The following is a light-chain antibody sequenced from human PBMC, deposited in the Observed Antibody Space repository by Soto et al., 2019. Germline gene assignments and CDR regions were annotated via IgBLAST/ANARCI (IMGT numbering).Light chain of an antibody. CDR2: DAY. CDR3: QQRSNWPPLT. V-gene: IGKV3-11*01. Sequence: IVLTQSPATLSSSPGERATLSCRASQSVGNFLAWYQQQPGQAPRLLIYDAYNRATGIPARFSGSGSGTDFSLTISSLEPEDFAVYYCQQRSNWPPLTFGQGTRLEIK. CDR1: QSVGNF. J-gene: IGKJ5*01.